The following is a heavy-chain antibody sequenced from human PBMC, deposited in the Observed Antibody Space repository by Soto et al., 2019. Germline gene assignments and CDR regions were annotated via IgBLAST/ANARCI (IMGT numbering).Heavy chain of an antibody. D-gene: IGHD3-9*01. V-gene: IGHV4-34*01. CDR2: INHSGST. Sequence: PSETLSLTCAVYGGSFSGYYWSWIRQPPGKGLEWIGEINHSGSTNYNPSLKSRVTISVDTSKNQFSLKLSSVTAADTAVYYCARGGLNVLRYFDWSPSWFDPWGQRTLVTVSS. J-gene: IGHJ5*02. CDR3: ARGGLNVLRYFDWSPSWFDP. CDR1: GGSFSGYY.